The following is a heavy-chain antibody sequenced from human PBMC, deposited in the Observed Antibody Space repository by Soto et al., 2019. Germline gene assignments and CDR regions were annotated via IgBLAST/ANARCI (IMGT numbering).Heavy chain of an antibody. CDR2: IKQDGSEK. CDR1: RFTFSSYW. D-gene: IGHD4-4*01. V-gene: IGHV3-7*01. Sequence: GGSLRLSCAASRFTFSSYWMSWVRQAPGKGLEWVANIKQDGSEKYYVDSVKGRFTISRDNAKNSLYLQMNSLRAEDTAVYYCARTMTVTRSSDYWGQGTLVTVSS. J-gene: IGHJ4*02. CDR3: ARTMTVTRSSDY.